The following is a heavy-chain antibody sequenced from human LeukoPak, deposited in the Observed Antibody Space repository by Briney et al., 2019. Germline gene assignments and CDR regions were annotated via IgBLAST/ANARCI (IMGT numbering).Heavy chain of an antibody. CDR2: YEPEDGET. D-gene: IGHD2-2*02. CDR3: ATRTVPTAIHSAFDI. CDR1: GYTLSVLP. Sequence: ASVKVSCKSSGYTLSVLPIHWVRQAPGKGLECMGGYEPEDGETFYTQEFQGRVTMTEDISTDIAYMELSSLRSDDTAMYYCATRTVPTAIHSAFDIWGQGTMVTVSS. J-gene: IGHJ3*02. V-gene: IGHV1-24*01.